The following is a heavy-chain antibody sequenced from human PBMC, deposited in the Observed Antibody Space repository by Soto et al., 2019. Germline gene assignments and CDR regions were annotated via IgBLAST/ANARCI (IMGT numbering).Heavy chain of an antibody. CDR3: TRVLGYTFEPGKTRYYAMDV. V-gene: IGHV1-69*01. J-gene: IGHJ6*02. CDR1: GGTFSKDA. Sequence: QVQLVQSGAEVKKPGSSVTVSCKTSGGTFSKDAINWVRQAPGQGLEWMGLHIPVFGSPIYAQKFQGRIRITADESTSTAFMYLSSLRSEDTAVYYCTRVLGYTFEPGKTRYYAMDVWGQGTTVSVSS. D-gene: IGHD5-18*01. CDR2: HIPVFGSP.